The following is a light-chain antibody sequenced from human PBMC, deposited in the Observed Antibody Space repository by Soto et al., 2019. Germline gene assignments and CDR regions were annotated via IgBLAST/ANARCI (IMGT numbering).Light chain of an antibody. J-gene: IGKJ1*01. CDR2: GAI. CDR1: QSFSSNY. V-gene: IGKV3-20*01. Sequence: EIVLTQSPGTLSLSPGERATLSCRASQSFSSNYLAWYQQRPGQAPRILIYGAITRASGVPDRFSGSESGTDFTLTISRLEPEDSAVYYCQQYSSMWTFGQGTKLEIK. CDR3: QQYSSMWT.